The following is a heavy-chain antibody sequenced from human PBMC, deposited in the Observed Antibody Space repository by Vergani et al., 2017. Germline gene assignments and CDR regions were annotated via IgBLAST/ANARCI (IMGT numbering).Heavy chain of an antibody. J-gene: IGHJ4*02. CDR1: GYTFPSYY. CDR2: INPSGGST. Sequence: QVQLVQSGAEVKKPGASVKVSCKASGYTFPSYYMHWVRQAPGQGLEWMGIINPSGGSTSYAQKFQGRVTMTRDTSTSTGYLELSSLRSEDPAVYYCAMGSVVRGVDMSGECDYGGQGTLVTVSS. D-gene: IGHD3-10*01. V-gene: IGHV1-46*03. CDR3: AMGSVVRGVDMSGECDY.